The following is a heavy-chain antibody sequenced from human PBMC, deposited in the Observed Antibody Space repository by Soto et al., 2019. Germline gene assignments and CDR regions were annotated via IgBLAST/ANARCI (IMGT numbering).Heavy chain of an antibody. V-gene: IGHV3-30*03. CDR1: GFTFSTYG. D-gene: IGHD3-16*02. J-gene: IGHJ5*02. CDR2: ISYDGSNK. CDR3: ARDPDTYYDYIWGSYPDR. Sequence: QVQLVESGGGVVQPGRSLRLSCAASGFTFSTYGMHWVRQAPGKGLEWVAVISYDGSNKYYADSVKGRFTISRDNSKXXXXXXXXXLRAEDTAVFYCARDPDTYYDYIWGSYPDRWGQGTLVTVSS.